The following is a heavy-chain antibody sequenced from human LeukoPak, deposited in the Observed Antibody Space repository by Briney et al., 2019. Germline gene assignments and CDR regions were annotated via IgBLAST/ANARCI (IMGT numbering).Heavy chain of an antibody. V-gene: IGHV3-30-3*01. CDR3: ARVPYCSSTSCYQVGGAFDI. CDR2: ISYDGSNK. CDR1: GFTFSSYA. D-gene: IGHD2-2*01. J-gene: IGHJ3*02. Sequence: GGSLRLSCAASGFTFSSYAMHWVRQAPGKGLEWVAVISYDGSNKYYADSVKGRFTISRDNSKNTLYLQMNSLRAEDTAVYYCARVPYCSSTSCYQVGGAFDIWGQGTMVTVSS.